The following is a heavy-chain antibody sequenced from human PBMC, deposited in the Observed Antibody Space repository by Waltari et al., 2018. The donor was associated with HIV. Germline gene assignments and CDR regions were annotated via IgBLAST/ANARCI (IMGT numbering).Heavy chain of an antibody. CDR1: GDPISGGDYY. D-gene: IGHD4-17*01. Sequence: QVQLQESGPGLVKPSQTLSLTCTVSGDPISGGDYYWSWIRQPPGKGLEWIGYIRYSGSTYYKPPLKSRVTVSADRSKNQFSLKLNSVTAADTAVYYCARATPNYGDYYFDFWGQGALVSVSA. V-gene: IGHV4-30-4*01. CDR3: ARATPNYGDYYFDF. J-gene: IGHJ4*02. CDR2: IRYSGST.